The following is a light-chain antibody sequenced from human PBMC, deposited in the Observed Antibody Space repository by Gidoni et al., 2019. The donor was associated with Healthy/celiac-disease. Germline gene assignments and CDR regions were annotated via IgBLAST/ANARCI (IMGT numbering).Light chain of an antibody. CDR2: GAS. J-gene: IGKJ1*01. Sequence: EIVLTQSPGTLSLSQGERATLSCRASQSVSSSYLAWYQQKPGQTPRLLIYGASSRATGIPDRFSGSGSGTDFTLTISRLEPEDFAVYYCQQYGSSPPWTFGQXTKVEIK. CDR3: QQYGSSPPWT. CDR1: QSVSSSY. V-gene: IGKV3-20*01.